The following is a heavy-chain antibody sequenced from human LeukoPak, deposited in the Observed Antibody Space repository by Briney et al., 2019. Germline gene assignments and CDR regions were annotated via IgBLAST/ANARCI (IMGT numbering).Heavy chain of an antibody. CDR2: IYHSGST. Sequence: PSETLSLTCTVSGGSISSSSYYWAWIRQPPGKGLEWIGSIYHSGSTYYNPSLKSRVTISVDTSKNQFSLRLNSVTAADTAVYYCARLGFGSGSSPWFDPWGQGTLVTVSS. CDR3: ARLGFGSGSSPWFDP. J-gene: IGHJ5*02. CDR1: GGSISSSSYY. V-gene: IGHV4-39*01. D-gene: IGHD3-10*01.